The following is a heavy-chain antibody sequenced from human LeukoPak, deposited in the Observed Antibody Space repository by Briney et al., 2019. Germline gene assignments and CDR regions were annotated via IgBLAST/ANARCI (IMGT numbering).Heavy chain of an antibody. V-gene: IGHV3-23*01. CDR3: AKGESLGYCSSTSCYGLYYGMDV. CDR1: GFTFSSYA. D-gene: IGHD2-2*01. J-gene: IGHJ6*04. CDR2: ISGSGGST. Sequence: GGSLRLSCAASGFTFSSYAMSWVRQAPGKGLEWVSAISGSGGSTYYADSVKGRFTISRDNSKDTLYLQMNSLRAEDTAVYYCAKGESLGYCSSTSCYGLYYGMDVWGKGTTVTVSS.